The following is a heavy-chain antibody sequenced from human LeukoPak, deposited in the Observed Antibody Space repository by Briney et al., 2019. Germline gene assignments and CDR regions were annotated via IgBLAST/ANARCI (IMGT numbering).Heavy chain of an antibody. CDR1: GYSFSSHW. Sequence: GESLKISCKGSGYSFSSHWIAWVRQMPGKGLEWMGVIYPGDSDTRYSTSFRGQVTISGDKSISTAYLQWSSLKASDTAMYYCARQRERGYSYVDWGQGTLVTVSS. CDR3: ARQRERGYSYVD. D-gene: IGHD5-18*01. V-gene: IGHV5-51*01. J-gene: IGHJ4*02. CDR2: IYPGDSDT.